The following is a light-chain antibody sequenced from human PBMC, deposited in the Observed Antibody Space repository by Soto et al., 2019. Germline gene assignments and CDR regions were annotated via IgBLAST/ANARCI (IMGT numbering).Light chain of an antibody. CDR1: SSDVGSYNL. J-gene: IGLJ2*01. Sequence: QSVLTQPASVSGSPGQSITISCTGTSSDVGSYNLVSWYQQHPGKAPKLMIYEGSKRPSGVSNRFSGSKSGNTASLTISGLQAEDDADYYCCSYAGSSTLVLGGGTKVTXL. CDR3: CSYAGSSTLV. V-gene: IGLV2-23*01. CDR2: EGS.